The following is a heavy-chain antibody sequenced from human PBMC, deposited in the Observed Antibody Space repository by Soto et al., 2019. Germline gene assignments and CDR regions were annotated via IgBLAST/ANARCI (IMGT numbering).Heavy chain of an antibody. CDR2: IYHSGNT. Sequence: SETLSLTYAVSGASISSGDYSWTWIRQPPGRGLEWIGYIYHSGNTYYNPSLKSRVTISVVRSKNQFFLDLNYVTAADTAVYYCARVGHSGGYFPSYFDSWGQGTLVTFSS. V-gene: IGHV4-30-2*01. D-gene: IGHD3-22*01. CDR1: GASISSGDYS. CDR3: ARVGHSGGYFPSYFDS. J-gene: IGHJ4*02.